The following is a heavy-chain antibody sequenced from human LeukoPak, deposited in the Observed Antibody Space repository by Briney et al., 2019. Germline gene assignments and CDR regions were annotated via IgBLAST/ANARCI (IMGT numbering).Heavy chain of an antibody. CDR2: ISSSSSYI. J-gene: IGHJ4*02. V-gene: IGHV3-21*01. D-gene: IGHD2-2*01. CDR3: AGERGGRHLIVVVPAARRAFDY. Sequence: GGSLRLSCAASGFTFSSYSMNWVRQAPGKGLEWVSSISSSSSYIYYADSVKGRFTISRDNAKNSLYLQMNSLRAEDTAVYYCAGERGGRHLIVVVPAARRAFDYWGQGTLVTVSS. CDR1: GFTFSSYS.